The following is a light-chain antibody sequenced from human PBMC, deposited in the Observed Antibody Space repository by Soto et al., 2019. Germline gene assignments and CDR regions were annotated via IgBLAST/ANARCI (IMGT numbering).Light chain of an antibody. CDR2: DVS. CDR1: SSDVGGYKY. Sequence: QSALTQPASVSGSPGQSITISCTGTSSDVGGYKYVSWYQQHPGKAPKLMIYDVSNRPSGVSNRFSGSKSGNTASLTISGLQAEDEADYYCNSYTSRGTMLFGGGTQLTVL. V-gene: IGLV2-14*01. CDR3: NSYTSRGTML. J-gene: IGLJ2*01.